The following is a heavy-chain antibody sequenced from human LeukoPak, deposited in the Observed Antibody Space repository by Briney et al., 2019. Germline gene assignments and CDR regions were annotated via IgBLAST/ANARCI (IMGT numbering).Heavy chain of an antibody. J-gene: IGHJ4*02. CDR3: ASVCSGGSCYSGYYFDY. CDR1: GYTFTGYY. CDR2: INPNSGGT. Sequence: GASVKVSCKASGYTFTGYYMHWVRQAPGQGLQWMGRINPNSGGTNYAQKFQGRVTMTRDTSISAAYMELSRLRCDDTAVYYCASVCSGGSCYSGYYFDYWGQGTLVTVSS. D-gene: IGHD2-15*01. V-gene: IGHV1-2*06.